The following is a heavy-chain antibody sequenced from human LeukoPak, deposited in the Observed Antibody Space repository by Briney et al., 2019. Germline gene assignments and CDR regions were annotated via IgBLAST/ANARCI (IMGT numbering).Heavy chain of an antibody. D-gene: IGHD6-19*01. CDR1: GFTFSSYA. CDR3: AKRGQQWLVPEDY. J-gene: IGHJ4*02. Sequence: GGSLRLTCAASGFTFSSYAMSWVRQAPGRGLEWVSAISGSGGSTYYADSVKGRFTISRDNSKNTLYLQMNSLRAEDTAVYYCAKRGQQWLVPEDYWGQGTLVTVSS. CDR2: ISGSGGST. V-gene: IGHV3-23*01.